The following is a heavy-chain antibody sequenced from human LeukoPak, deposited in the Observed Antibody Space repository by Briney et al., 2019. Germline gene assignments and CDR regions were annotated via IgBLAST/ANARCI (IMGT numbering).Heavy chain of an antibody. CDR3: AKVWDDSSGYLQYYFDY. Sequence: GGSLRLSCAASGFTFSSYGMHWVRQAPGKGLEWVAFIRYDGSNKYYADSVKGRFTISRDNSKNTLYLQMNSLRAEDTAVYYCAKVWDDSSGYLQYYFDYWAQGTLVTVSS. D-gene: IGHD3-22*01. J-gene: IGHJ4*02. V-gene: IGHV3-30*02. CDR2: IRYDGSNK. CDR1: GFTFSSYG.